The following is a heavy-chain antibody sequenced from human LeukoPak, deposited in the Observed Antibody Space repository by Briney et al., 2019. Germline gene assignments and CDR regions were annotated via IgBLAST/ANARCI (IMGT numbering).Heavy chain of an antibody. Sequence: SETLSLTCTVSGDSISNANYYWDWIRQPPGKGLEWIGNVYYSGSTKYNPSLESRVTISVDTSKNQFSLRLTSVTAADTAVYYCVRYSSALGWFDPWGQGTLVTVPS. CDR2: VYYSGST. D-gene: IGHD3-22*01. CDR1: GDSISNANYY. CDR3: VRYSSALGWFDP. J-gene: IGHJ5*02. V-gene: IGHV4-39*01.